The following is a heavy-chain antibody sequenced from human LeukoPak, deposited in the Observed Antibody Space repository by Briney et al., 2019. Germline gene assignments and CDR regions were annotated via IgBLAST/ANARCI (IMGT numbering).Heavy chain of an antibody. CDR2: INPNSGGT. D-gene: IGHD1-7*01. CDR3: ARDRTPRYNWNYGPTFDY. V-gene: IGHV1-2*02. CDR1: GYTFTGYY. Sequence: ASVKVSCKASGYTFTGYYMHWVRQAPGQGLEWMGWINPNSGGTNYAQKFQGRVTMTRDTSISTAYMELSRLRSDDTAVYYCARDRTPRYNWNYGPTFDYWGQGTLVTVSS. J-gene: IGHJ4*02.